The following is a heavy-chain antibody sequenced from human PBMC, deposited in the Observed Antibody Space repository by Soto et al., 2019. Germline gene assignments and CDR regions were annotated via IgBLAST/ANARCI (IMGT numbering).Heavy chain of an antibody. V-gene: IGHV3-9*01. J-gene: IGHJ5*02. CDR2: ITWNGGTI. Sequence: PGGSLRLSCAAYGFSFDDYAMHWVRQAPGKGLEWVSGITWNGGTIFYADSVKGRFTISRDNAKNSLYLQMNSLTAEDTALYYCAKGGSGALIAPAGTGNCIDPWGPGTVVTVFS. CDR3: AKGGSGALIAPAGTGNCIDP. CDR1: GFSFDDYA. D-gene: IGHD6-13*01.